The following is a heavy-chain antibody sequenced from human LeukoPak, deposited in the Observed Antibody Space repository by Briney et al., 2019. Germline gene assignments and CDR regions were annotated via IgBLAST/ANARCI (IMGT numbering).Heavy chain of an antibody. Sequence: PGGSLRLSCAASGFTVSSNYMSWVRQAPGKGLEWVSVIYSGGSTYYADSVKGRFTISRDNSKNTLYLQMNSLRAEDTAAYYCARAGGIAAAGFVDVWGKGTTVTVSS. CDR3: ARAGGIAAAGFVDV. D-gene: IGHD6-25*01. CDR1: GFTVSSNY. J-gene: IGHJ6*04. V-gene: IGHV3-53*01. CDR2: IYSGGST.